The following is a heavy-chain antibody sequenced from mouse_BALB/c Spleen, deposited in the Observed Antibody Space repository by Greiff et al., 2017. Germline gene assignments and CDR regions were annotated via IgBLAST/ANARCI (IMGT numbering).Heavy chain of an antibody. Sequence: EVKLEESGGGLVKPGGSLKLSCAASGFTFSSYTMSWVRQTPEKRLEWVATISSGGSYTYYPDSVKGRFTISRDNAKNTLYLQMSSLKSEDTAMYYCTRDWGSVGYFDVWGAGTTVTVSS. CDR1: GFTFSSYT. CDR3: TRDWGSVGYFDV. J-gene: IGHJ1*01. V-gene: IGHV5-6-4*01. CDR2: ISSGGSYT.